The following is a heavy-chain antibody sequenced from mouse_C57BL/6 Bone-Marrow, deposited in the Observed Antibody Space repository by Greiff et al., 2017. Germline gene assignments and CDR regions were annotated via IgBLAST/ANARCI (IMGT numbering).Heavy chain of an antibody. D-gene: IGHD2-4*01. J-gene: IGHJ4*01. CDR2: IRSKSNNYAT. CDR1: GFSFNTYA. Sequence: EVMLVESGGGLVQPKGSLKLSCAASGFSFNTYAMNWVRQAPGKGLEWVARIRSKSNNYATYYADSVKDRFTISRDDSESMLYLQMNNLKTEDTAMYYCVRQGLRHYYAMDYWGQGTSVTVSS. V-gene: IGHV10-1*01. CDR3: VRQGLRHYYAMDY.